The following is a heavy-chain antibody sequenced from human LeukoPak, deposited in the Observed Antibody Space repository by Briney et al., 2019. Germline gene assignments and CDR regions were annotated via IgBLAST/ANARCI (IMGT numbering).Heavy chain of an antibody. Sequence: ASVKVSCKASSYTFTNYAFTWVRQAPGQGLEWMGWISAYNGNTNYAQKHQGRVTMTTDTSTSTAYMELRSLRSDDTAVYYCTRTTGPPAGSYAYWGQGTLVTVSS. CDR2: ISAYNGNT. CDR1: SYTFTNYA. D-gene: IGHD4-17*01. J-gene: IGHJ4*02. V-gene: IGHV1-18*01. CDR3: TRTTGPPAGSYAY.